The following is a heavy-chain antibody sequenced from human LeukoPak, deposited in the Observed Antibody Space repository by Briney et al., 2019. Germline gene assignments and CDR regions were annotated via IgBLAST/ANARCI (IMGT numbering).Heavy chain of an antibody. Sequence: QTGGSLRLSCAASGFTFSSYGMHWVRQATGKGLEWVAFIRYDGSNKYYADSVKGRFTISRDNSKNTLYLQMNSLRAEDTAVYYCAKSRTYYYDSSGLDGWGQGTLVTVSS. CDR1: GFTFSSYG. V-gene: IGHV3-30*02. D-gene: IGHD3-22*01. CDR3: AKSRTYYYDSSGLDG. CDR2: IRYDGSNK. J-gene: IGHJ4*02.